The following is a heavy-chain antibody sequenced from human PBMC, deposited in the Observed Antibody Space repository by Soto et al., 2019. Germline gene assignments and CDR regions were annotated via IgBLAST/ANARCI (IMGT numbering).Heavy chain of an antibody. J-gene: IGHJ6*02. D-gene: IGHD3-22*01. CDR1: GFTFSSYA. CDR3: AKGSNYYDSSGYPDYYGMDV. Sequence: HPGGSLRLSCAASGFTFSSYAMSWVRQAPGKGLEWVSIISDSGGNTYYADSVKGRFTISRDNSKNTLYLQMNSLRAEDTAVYYCAKGSNYYDSSGYPDYYGMDVWGQGTTVTVSS. V-gene: IGHV3-23*01. CDR2: ISDSGGNT.